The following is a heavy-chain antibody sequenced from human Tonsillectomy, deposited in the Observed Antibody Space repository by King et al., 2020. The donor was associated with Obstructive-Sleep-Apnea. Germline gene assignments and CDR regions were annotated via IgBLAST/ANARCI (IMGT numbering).Heavy chain of an antibody. J-gene: IGHJ4*02. CDR1: SDSIGSGGYY. Sequence: VQLQESGPGLVKPSQTLSLTCTVSSDSIGSGGYYWSWIRQHPEKGLEWIGDIYYSGITQYNPSLKSRVTISVDTSKNQFSLNLISMAAADTAVYFCARSMTALSYYFDFWGQGTLVTVSS. D-gene: IGHD2-21*02. CDR3: ARSMTALSYYFDF. CDR2: IYYSGIT. V-gene: IGHV4-31*03.